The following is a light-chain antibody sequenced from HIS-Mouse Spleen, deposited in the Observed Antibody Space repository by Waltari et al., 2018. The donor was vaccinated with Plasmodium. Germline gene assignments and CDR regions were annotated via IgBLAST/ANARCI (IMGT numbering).Light chain of an antibody. V-gene: IGLV3-1*01. J-gene: IGLJ2*01. Sequence: SYELTQPPSVSVSPGQTASITCSGDKLGDKYACWYQQKPGQSPVRVIYQGSKRTAGLPERFSGSDSGNTATLTISGTQAMDEADYYCQAWDSSTVVFGGGTKLTVL. CDR1: KLGDKY. CDR3: QAWDSSTVV. CDR2: QGS.